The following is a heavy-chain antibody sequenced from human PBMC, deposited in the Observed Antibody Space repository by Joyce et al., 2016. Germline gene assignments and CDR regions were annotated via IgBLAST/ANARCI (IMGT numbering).Heavy chain of an antibody. CDR3: ARSQWLAPLMY. CDR2: VNTSEAT. J-gene: IGHJ4*02. V-gene: IGHV4-34*02. CDR1: GGPFRGFL. D-gene: IGHD6-19*01. Sequence: QVQLQQWGAGLLKPSETLSLTCGVNGGPFRGFLWTWVRQPPGEGLQWIGDVNTSEATNYNPSLRSRGTISVDTSKNQFSLTLTSITAADTAMYYCARSQWLAPLMYWGQGSLVAVSS.